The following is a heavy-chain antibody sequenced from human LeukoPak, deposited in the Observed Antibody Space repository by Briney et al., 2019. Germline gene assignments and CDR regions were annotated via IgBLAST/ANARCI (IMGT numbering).Heavy chain of an antibody. J-gene: IGHJ3*02. CDR2: ISYDGSNK. CDR3: AKEGMHIAVAGRNAFDI. V-gene: IGHV3-30*18. D-gene: IGHD6-19*01. CDR1: GFTFSSYG. Sequence: GGSLRLSCAASGFTFSSYGMHWVRQAPGKGLEWVAVISYDGSNKYYADSVKGRFTISRDNSKNTLYLQMNSLRAEDTAVYYRAKEGMHIAVAGRNAFDIWGQGTMVTVSS.